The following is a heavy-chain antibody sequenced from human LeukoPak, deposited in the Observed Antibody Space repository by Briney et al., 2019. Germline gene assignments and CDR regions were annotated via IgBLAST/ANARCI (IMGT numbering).Heavy chain of an antibody. Sequence: PGGSLRLSCAASGFTFSDYYMSWIRQAPGKGLEWVSYISSSGSTIYYADSVKGRFTISRDNAKNSLYLQMNSLRAEDTAVYYCARDDGYCSSTSCYLTYGMDVWGQGTTVTVSS. J-gene: IGHJ6*02. CDR1: GFTFSDYY. CDR3: ARDDGYCSSTSCYLTYGMDV. CDR2: ISSSGSTI. D-gene: IGHD2-2*01. V-gene: IGHV3-11*01.